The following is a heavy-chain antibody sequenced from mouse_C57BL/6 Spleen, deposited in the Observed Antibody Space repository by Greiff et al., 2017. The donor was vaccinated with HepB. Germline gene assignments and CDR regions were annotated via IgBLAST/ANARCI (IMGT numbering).Heavy chain of an antibody. Sequence: EVKLVESGGGLVKPGGSLKLSCAASGFTFSSYAMSWVRQTPEKRLEWVATISDGGSYTYYPDNVKGRFTISRDNAKNNLYLQMSHLKSEDTAMYYCARDREDDPYAMDYWGQGTSVTVSS. V-gene: IGHV5-4*01. CDR2: ISDGGSYT. D-gene: IGHD2-3*01. CDR1: GFTFSSYA. CDR3: ARDREDDPYAMDY. J-gene: IGHJ4*01.